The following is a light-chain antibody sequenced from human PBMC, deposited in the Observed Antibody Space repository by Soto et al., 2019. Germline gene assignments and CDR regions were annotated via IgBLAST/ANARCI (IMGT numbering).Light chain of an antibody. V-gene: IGKV1-17*03. Sequence: DIQMTQSPSTLSGSVGDRVTITCRASQGISSWLAWYQRKPGKAPKRLIYAASSLQSGVPSRFSGSGSGTEFTLTISSLQPEDFATYYCLQHNSYPRVTFGQGTRLEIK. CDR1: QGISSW. J-gene: IGKJ5*01. CDR3: LQHNSYPRVT. CDR2: AAS.